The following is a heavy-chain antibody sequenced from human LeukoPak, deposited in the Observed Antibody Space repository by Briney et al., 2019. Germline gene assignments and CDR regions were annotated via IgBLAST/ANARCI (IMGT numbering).Heavy chain of an antibody. J-gene: IGHJ4*02. V-gene: IGHV3-33*01. CDR2: IWYDGSNK. CDR1: GFTFSSYG. Sequence: GGSLRLSCAASGFTFSSYGMHWVRQAPGKGLEWVAVIWYDGSNKYYADSVKGRFTISRDNSKNTLYLQMNSLRAEDTAVYYCARDEGGWYPLYYFDHWGQGTLVTVPS. CDR3: ARDEGGWYPLYYFDH. D-gene: IGHD6-19*01.